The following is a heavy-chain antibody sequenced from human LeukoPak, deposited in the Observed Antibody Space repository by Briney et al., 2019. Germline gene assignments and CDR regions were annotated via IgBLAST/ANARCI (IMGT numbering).Heavy chain of an antibody. CDR3: ARGAGNFFDY. V-gene: IGHV1-2*02. CDR1: GYTFNGYY. J-gene: IGHJ4*02. Sequence: GASVKVACKASGYTFNGYYMHQVRQAPGHGLEWMGWINPNSGGTNYAQRLQGRVTMTGDKSISTAYMELSSLRSDDTTVYYCARGAGNFFDYWGQGTLVTVPS. CDR2: INPNSGGT.